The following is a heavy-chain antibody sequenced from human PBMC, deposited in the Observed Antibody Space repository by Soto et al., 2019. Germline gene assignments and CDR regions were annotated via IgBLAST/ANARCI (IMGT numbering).Heavy chain of an antibody. CDR1: GFTFSCYA. J-gene: IGHJ4*02. V-gene: IGHV3-30-3*01. Sequence: QVQLVESGGGVVQPGRSPRLSCAASGFTFSCYAMHWVRQAPGKGLEWVAVISYDGSNKYYADSVKGRFTISRDNSKNTLYLQMNSLRAEDTAVYYCARDLLGATYDYWGQGTLVTVST. D-gene: IGHD1-26*01. CDR3: ARDLLGATYDY. CDR2: ISYDGSNK.